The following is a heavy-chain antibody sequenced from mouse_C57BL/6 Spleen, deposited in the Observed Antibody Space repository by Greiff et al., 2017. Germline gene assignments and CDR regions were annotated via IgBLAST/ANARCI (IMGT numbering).Heavy chain of an antibody. CDR3: ARYYGSSFDY. Sequence: VQLKESGGGLVKPGGSLKLSCAASGFTFSDYGMHWVRQAPEKGLEWVAYISSGSSTIYYADTVKGRFTISRDHAKNTLFLQMTSLRSEDTAMYYCARYYGSSFDYWGQGTTLTVSS. J-gene: IGHJ2*01. CDR1: GFTFSDYG. CDR2: ISSGSSTI. D-gene: IGHD1-1*01. V-gene: IGHV5-17*01.